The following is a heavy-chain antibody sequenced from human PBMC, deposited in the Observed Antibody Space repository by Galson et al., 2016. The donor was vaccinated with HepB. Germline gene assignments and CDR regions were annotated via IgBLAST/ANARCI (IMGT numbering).Heavy chain of an antibody. J-gene: IGHJ3*02. CDR1: GFTFSNYA. Sequence: SLRLSCAASGFTFSNYAMSWVRQAPGKGLEWVSAISGSTGRTYYADSVKGHFTISRDNYKKTLYLQMNSLRAGATALYYCAKETPKKAGGAFDIWGQGTMVTVSS. CDR3: AKETPKKAGGAFDI. V-gene: IGHV3-23*01. D-gene: IGHD2-15*01. CDR2: ISGSTGRT.